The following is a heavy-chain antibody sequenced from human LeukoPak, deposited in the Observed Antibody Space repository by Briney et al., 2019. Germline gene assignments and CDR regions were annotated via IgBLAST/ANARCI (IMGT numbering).Heavy chain of an antibody. V-gene: IGHV3-7*01. CDR1: GFTLSSYS. D-gene: IGHD3-10*01. CDR3: ARDGVLWFGLSNWFDP. Sequence: PGGSLRLSCAASGFTLSSYSMNWVRQAPGKGLEWVANIKQDGSEKYYVDSVKGRFTISRDNAKNSLYLQMNSLRAEDTAVYYCARDGVLWFGLSNWFDPWGQGTLVTVSS. CDR2: IKQDGSEK. J-gene: IGHJ5*02.